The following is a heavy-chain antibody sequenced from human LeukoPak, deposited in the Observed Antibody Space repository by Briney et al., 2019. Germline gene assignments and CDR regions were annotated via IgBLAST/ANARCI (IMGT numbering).Heavy chain of an antibody. J-gene: IGHJ6*03. D-gene: IGHD3-3*01. CDR1: GFTFSSYA. CDR3: ARGRYDFWSGSAYYYYYMDV. CDR2: ISGSGGST. Sequence: GGSLRLSCAASGFTFSSYAMSWVRQAPGKGLEWVSAISGSGGSTYYADSVKGRFTISRDNSKNTLYLQMNSLRAEDTAVYYCARGRYDFWSGSAYYYYYMDVWGKGTTVTVSS. V-gene: IGHV3-23*01.